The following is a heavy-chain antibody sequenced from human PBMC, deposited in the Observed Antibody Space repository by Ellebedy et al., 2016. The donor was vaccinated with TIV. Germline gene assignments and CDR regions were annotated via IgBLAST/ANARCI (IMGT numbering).Heavy chain of an antibody. J-gene: IGHJ4*02. V-gene: IGHV4-59*01. CDR2: VHSIGNT. D-gene: IGHD2-21*01. CDR3: ARALVGTTSFFGY. CDR1: GGSLPDYY. Sequence: SETLSLTXTVSGGSLPDYYWSWIRQPPGKGLEWIGYVHSIGNTNYNPSLKSRVTISIDTSENQLSLKLGSVTAADTAVYYCARALVGTTSFFGYWGQGTLVTVSS.